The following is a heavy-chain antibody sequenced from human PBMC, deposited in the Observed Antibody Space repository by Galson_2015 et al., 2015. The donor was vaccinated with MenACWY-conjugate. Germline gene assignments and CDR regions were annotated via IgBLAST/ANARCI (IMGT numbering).Heavy chain of an antibody. CDR1: GSTLSRYA. CDR3: AKGGFFDWMPQYGLDV. V-gene: IGHV3-23*01. J-gene: IGHJ6*02. CDR2: ISGSGGST. Sequence: SLRLSCAASGSTLSRYAMSWVRQAPGKGLEWVSAISGSGGSTYYADSVKGRFTISRDNSRNTLYLQMNSLRVEDTAVYYCAKGGFFDWMPQYGLDVWGQGTTVTVSS. D-gene: IGHD3-9*01.